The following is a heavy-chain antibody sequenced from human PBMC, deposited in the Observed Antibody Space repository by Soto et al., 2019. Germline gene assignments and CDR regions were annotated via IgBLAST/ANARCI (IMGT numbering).Heavy chain of an antibody. CDR3: ARGGPILPSDFFLPPGGFDP. V-gene: IGHV1-2*02. Sequence: ASVKVSCKASGYTFTGYYMHWVRQAPGQGLEWMGWINPNSGGTNYAQKFQGRVTMTRDTSISTAYMELSRLRSDDTAVYYCARGGPILPSDFFLPPGGFDPWGQGTLAPSPQ. D-gene: IGHD3-3*01. CDR1: GYTFTGYY. J-gene: IGHJ5*02. CDR2: INPNSGGT.